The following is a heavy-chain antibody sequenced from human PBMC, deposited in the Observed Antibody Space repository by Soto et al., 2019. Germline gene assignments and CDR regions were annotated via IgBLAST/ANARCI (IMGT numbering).Heavy chain of an antibody. J-gene: IGHJ4*02. CDR2: IWYDGSNK. CDR3: ARDRVVYDALVY. CDR1: GFTFSSYG. Sequence: ESGGGVVQPGRSLRLSCAASGFTFSSYGMHWVRQAPGKGLEWVAVIWYDGSNKYYADSVKGRFTISRDNSKNTLYLQMNSLRAEDTAVYYCARDRVVYDALVYWGQGTLVTVSS. D-gene: IGHD2-8*02. V-gene: IGHV3-33*01.